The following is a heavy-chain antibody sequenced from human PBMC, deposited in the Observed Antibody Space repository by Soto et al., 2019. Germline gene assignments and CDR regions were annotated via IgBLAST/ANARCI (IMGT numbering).Heavy chain of an antibody. CDR3: AKGWGYYDSSAPPFFDY. J-gene: IGHJ4*02. V-gene: IGHV3-30*18. D-gene: IGHD3-22*01. Sequence: GGSLRLSCAASGFTFSSYGMHWVRQAPGKGLEWVAVISYDGSNKYYADSVKGRFTISRDNSKNTLYLQMNSLRAEDTAVYYCAKGWGYYDSSAPPFFDYWGQGTLVTVSS. CDR2: ISYDGSNK. CDR1: GFTFSSYG.